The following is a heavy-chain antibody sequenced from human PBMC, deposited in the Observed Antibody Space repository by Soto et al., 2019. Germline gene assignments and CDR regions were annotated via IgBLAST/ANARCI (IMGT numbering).Heavy chain of an antibody. Sequence: GESLKTSCKGSGYSFTSYWIGWVHPMPGKGLEWRGISYSGDTDTRYSPPFHGQVTMSADKSISTDFLQRSSLKASDTAKYYCGTGRYTYGYIFDYWGQGTLVTVSS. CDR3: GTGRYTYGYIFDY. D-gene: IGHD5-18*01. CDR1: GYSFTSYW. J-gene: IGHJ4*02. CDR2: SYSGDTDT. V-gene: IGHV5-51*07.